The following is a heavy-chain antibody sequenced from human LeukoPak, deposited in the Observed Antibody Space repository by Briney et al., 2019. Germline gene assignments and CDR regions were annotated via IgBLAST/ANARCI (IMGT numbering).Heavy chain of an antibody. J-gene: IGHJ3*02. CDR3: ARDMGYCSGGSCYSRWAFDI. CDR2: IYNSGST. V-gene: IGHV4-59*01. D-gene: IGHD2-15*01. CDR1: GGSISSYY. Sequence: MASETLSLTCPVSGGSISSYYWSWIRQPPGKGLEWIGYIYNSGSTNYNPSLKSRVTISVDTSKNRFSLKLSSVTAADTALYYCARDMGYCSGGSCYSRWAFDIWGQGTMVTVSS.